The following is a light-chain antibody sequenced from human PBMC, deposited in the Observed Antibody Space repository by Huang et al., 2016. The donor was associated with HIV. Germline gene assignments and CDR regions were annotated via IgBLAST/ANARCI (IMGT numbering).Light chain of an antibody. CDR3: LQYYSVPQT. CDR1: QSVLYSLSKKNY. J-gene: IGKJ1*01. CDR2: WDT. Sequence: DIVMTQSPDSLAVSPGERATINCKSSQSVLYSLSKKNYLAWFQQKRGRPPKLLIYWDTTRESGVPDRFNGSGSGADYTLTINNLQAEDVAVYFCLQYYSVPQTFGHGTKVEIK. V-gene: IGKV4-1*01.